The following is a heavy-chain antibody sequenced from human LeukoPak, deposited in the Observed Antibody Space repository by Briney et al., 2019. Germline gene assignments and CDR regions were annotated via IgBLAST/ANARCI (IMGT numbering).Heavy chain of an antibody. CDR2: IIPILGIA. CDR1: GGTFISYA. CDR3: ARGEAAAGFDY. J-gene: IGHJ4*02. D-gene: IGHD6-13*01. Sequence: SVKVSCKASGGTFISYAISWVRQAPGQGLEWMGRIIPILGIANYAQKFQGRVTITADKSTSTAYMELSSLRSEDTAVYYCARGEAAAGFDYWGQGTLVTVSS. V-gene: IGHV1-69*04.